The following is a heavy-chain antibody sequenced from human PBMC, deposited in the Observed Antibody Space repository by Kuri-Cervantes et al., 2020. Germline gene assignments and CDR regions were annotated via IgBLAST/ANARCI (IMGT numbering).Heavy chain of an antibody. Sequence: ASVKVSCKASGYTFSDYYVHWVRQAPGQGLEWMGWINPNSGDTHHAQRFQGRITMTWDTSISTLYLELSSLTSDDTAVYYCSREDYWGQGTLVTVSS. J-gene: IGHJ4*02. CDR3: SREDY. CDR1: GYTFSDYY. CDR2: INPNSGDT. V-gene: IGHV1-2*02.